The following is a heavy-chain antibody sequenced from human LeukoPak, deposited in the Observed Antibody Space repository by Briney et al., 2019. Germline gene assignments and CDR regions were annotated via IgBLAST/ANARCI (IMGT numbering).Heavy chain of an antibody. CDR1: GYTLTSYG. J-gene: IGHJ3*02. Sequence: GASVKVSCKASGYTLTSYGISWVRQAPGQGLEWMGWISAYNGNTNYAQKLQGRVTMTTDTSTSTAYMELRSLRSDDTAVYYCAMTFGGPPYDAFDIWGQGTMVTVSS. CDR3: AMTFGGPPYDAFDI. V-gene: IGHV1-18*01. CDR2: ISAYNGNT. D-gene: IGHD3-10*01.